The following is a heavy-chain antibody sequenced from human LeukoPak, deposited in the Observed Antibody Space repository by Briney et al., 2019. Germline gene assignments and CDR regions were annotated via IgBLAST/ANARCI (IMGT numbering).Heavy chain of an antibody. D-gene: IGHD1-26*01. Sequence: SVKVSCKASGGTFSSYAISWVRQAPGQGLEWMGRIIPIFGTANYAQKFQGRVTITTDESTSTAYMELSSLRSEDPAVYYCARERGATVPGDEDYWGQGTLVTVSS. CDR2: IIPIFGTA. J-gene: IGHJ4*02. V-gene: IGHV1-69*05. CDR1: GGTFSSYA. CDR3: ARERGATVPGDEDY.